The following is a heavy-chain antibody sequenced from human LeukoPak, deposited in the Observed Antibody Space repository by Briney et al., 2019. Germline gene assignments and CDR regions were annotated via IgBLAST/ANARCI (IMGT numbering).Heavy chain of an antibody. Sequence: SETLSLTCTVSGGSISSDYWSWIRQPPGKGLEWIGYIYYSGDTNYNPSLKSRVTISVDTSKNQFSLKLSSVTAADTAVYYCVRSGYSYGLVDYWGQGTLVTVSS. CDR2: IYYSGDT. CDR3: VRSGYSYGLVDY. V-gene: IGHV4-59*01. J-gene: IGHJ4*02. CDR1: GGSISSDY. D-gene: IGHD5-18*01.